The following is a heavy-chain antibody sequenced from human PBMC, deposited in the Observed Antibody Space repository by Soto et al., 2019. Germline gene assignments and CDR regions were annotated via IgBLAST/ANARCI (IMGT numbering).Heavy chain of an antibody. CDR1: GYSFTSYW. CDR3: ARLPYTVVWVYYSNMDV. CDR2: IDPSDSYI. V-gene: IGHV5-10-1*01. D-gene: IGHD3-16*01. J-gene: IGHJ6*02. Sequence: PGESLKISCKGSGYSFTSYWITWVRQMPGKGLEWMGRIDPSDSYISYSPSFQGHVTISADKSISTAYLQWSSLKASDTAVYYCARLPYTVVWVYYSNMDVWGQGTTVTVSS.